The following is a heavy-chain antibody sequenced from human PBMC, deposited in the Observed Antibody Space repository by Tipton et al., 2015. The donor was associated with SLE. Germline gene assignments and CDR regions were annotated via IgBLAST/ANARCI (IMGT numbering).Heavy chain of an antibody. D-gene: IGHD3-10*01. CDR1: GFTFSSYA. CDR3: ASSLLWFGAPSYFDY. V-gene: IGHV3-30*04. Sequence: SLRLSCAASGFTFSSYAMHWVRQAPGKGLEWVAVISYDGSNKYYADSVKGRFTISRDNSKNTLYLQMNSLRAEDTAVYYCASSLLWFGAPSYFDYWGQGTTVTVSS. CDR2: ISYDGSNK. J-gene: IGHJ4*03.